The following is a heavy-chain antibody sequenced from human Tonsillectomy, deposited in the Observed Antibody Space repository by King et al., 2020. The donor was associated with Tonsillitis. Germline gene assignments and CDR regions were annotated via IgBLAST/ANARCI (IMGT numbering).Heavy chain of an antibody. Sequence: VQLVESGAEVKKPGESLKISCKGSGYSFTSYWIGWVRQMPGKGLEWMGIIYPGDSDTRYSPSFQGQVTISADKSISTAYLQWSSLKASDTAMYYCAGRGKRVDTPYYYYSGMDVWGQGTTVTVSS. D-gene: IGHD5-18*01. CDR3: AGRGKRVDTPYYYYSGMDV. J-gene: IGHJ6*02. CDR2: IYPGDSDT. V-gene: IGHV5-51*01. CDR1: GYSFTSYW.